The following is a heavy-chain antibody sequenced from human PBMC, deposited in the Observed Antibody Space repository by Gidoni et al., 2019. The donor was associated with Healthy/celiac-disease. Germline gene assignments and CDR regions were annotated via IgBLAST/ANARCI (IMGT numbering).Heavy chain of an antibody. Sequence: EVQLLESGGGLVPPGGSLRLSCAASGFTFSSYAMSWVRQAPGKGLEWVSAISGSGGSTYNADSEKGRFTISRDKSKNTLYLQMNSLRAEDTAVYYCAKGGAGYSSGWADYWGQGTLVTVSS. D-gene: IGHD6-19*01. CDR1: GFTFSSYA. CDR2: ISGSGGST. J-gene: IGHJ4*02. CDR3: AKGGAGYSSGWADY. V-gene: IGHV3-23*01.